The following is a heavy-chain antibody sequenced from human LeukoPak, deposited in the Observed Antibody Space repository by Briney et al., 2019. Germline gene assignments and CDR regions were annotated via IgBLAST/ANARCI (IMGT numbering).Heavy chain of an antibody. CDR1: GGSISSGDYY. J-gene: IGHJ4*02. V-gene: IGHV4-30-4*08. Sequence: PSETLSLTCTVSGGSISSGDYYWSWIRQPPGKGLEWLGYIYYSGSTYYNPSLKSRVTISVDTSKNKFSLKLSSMTAADTAVYYCAGLLYAGRVDYWGQGTLVTVSS. D-gene: IGHD2-2*02. CDR2: IYYSGST. CDR3: AGLLYAGRVDY.